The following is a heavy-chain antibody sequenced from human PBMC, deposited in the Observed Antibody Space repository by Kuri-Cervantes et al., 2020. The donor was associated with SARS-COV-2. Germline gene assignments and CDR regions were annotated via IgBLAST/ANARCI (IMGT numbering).Heavy chain of an antibody. CDR3: ARLGLYYDSSGYYYAPRNYGMDV. CDR2: IYYSGST. CDR1: GGSFSGYY. Sequence: SETLSLTCAVYGGSFSGYYWSWIRQPPGKGLEWIGYIYYSGSTNYNPSLKSRVTISVDTSKNQFSLKLSSVTAADTAVYYCARLGLYYDSSGYYYAPRNYGMDVWGQGTTVTVSS. J-gene: IGHJ6*02. V-gene: IGHV4-59*08. D-gene: IGHD3-22*01.